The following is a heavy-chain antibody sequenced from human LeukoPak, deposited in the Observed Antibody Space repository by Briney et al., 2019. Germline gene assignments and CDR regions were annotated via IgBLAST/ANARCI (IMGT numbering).Heavy chain of an antibody. J-gene: IGHJ5*02. CDR2: IRVKANNYAT. CDR1: GFTFSGSA. D-gene: IGHD6-19*01. V-gene: IGHV3-73*01. Sequence: GGSLRLSCTASGFTFSGSAMHWVRQASGKGLEWVGHIRVKANNYATAYAASAKGRFTISRDDSKNTAYLQMNSLKTEDTAVYYCTRLGSAWHFDPWGQGALVTVSS. CDR3: TRLGSAWHFDP.